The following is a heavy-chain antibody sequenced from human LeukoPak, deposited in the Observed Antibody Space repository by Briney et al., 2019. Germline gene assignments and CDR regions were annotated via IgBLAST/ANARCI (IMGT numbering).Heavy chain of an antibody. D-gene: IGHD1-26*01. CDR3: ARNEGSF. Sequence: GGSLRLSCAATGLSVSSNFMSWVRQAPGKGLEWVSVIYGGGSTYYADSVKGRFTISRDTPKNTLYLQMNSLRVEDTAVYYCARNEGSFWGQGTLVTVSS. CDR2: IYGGGST. J-gene: IGHJ4*02. V-gene: IGHV3-53*01. CDR1: GLSVSSNF.